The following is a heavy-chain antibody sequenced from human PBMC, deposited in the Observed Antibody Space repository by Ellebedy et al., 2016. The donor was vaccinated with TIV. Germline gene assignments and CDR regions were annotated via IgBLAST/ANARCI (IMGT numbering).Heavy chain of an antibody. V-gene: IGHV1-8*01. D-gene: IGHD2-21*02. CDR3: EKGGGRGGDGPCSWFDS. Sequence: ASVKVSXNASGYSLTSYDLNWVRQDTRQGTERLGWMNPDTGYIVYSQKFQGRVTLSVDTSINTAYMELSSLTSEDTALYYCEKGGGRGGDGPCSWFDSWGQGTLVTVSS. CDR2: MNPDTGYI. CDR1: GYSLTSYD. J-gene: IGHJ5*01.